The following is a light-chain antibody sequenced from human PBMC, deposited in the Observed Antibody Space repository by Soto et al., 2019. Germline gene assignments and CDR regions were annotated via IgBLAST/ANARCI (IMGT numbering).Light chain of an antibody. CDR1: SSDVGSYNL. Sequence: QSALAQPASVSGSPGQSITISCTGTSSDVGSYNLVSWYQQHPTKAPKLMIYEVSKRPSGVSNRFSGSKSDNTASLTISGLQAEDEADYYCCSYAGSSTLAVFGGGTQLTVL. V-gene: IGLV2-23*02. J-gene: IGLJ7*01. CDR3: CSYAGSSTLAV. CDR2: EVS.